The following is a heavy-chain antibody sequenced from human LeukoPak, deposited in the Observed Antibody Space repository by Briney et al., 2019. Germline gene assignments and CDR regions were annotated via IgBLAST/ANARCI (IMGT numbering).Heavy chain of an antibody. V-gene: IGHV4-34*01. CDR3: ARNQWLVRGDYFDY. CDR1: GGSFSGYY. CDR2: INHSGST. Sequence: SETLSLTCAVYGGSFSGYYWSWIRQPPGKGLEWIGEINHSGSTNYNPSLKSRVTISVGTSKNQFSLKLSSVTAADTAVYYCARNQWLVRGDYFDYWGQGTLVTVSS. J-gene: IGHJ4*02. D-gene: IGHD6-19*01.